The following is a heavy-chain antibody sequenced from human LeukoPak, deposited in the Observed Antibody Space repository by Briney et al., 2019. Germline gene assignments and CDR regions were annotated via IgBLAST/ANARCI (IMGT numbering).Heavy chain of an antibody. CDR1: GGSFSGYY. J-gene: IGHJ4*02. V-gene: IGHV4-34*01. CDR3: ARKKGSGSYYPLTPPYYFDY. Sequence: SETLSLTCAVYGGSFSGYYWSWIRQPPGKGLEWIGEINHSGSTNYNPSLKSRVTISVDTSKNQFSLKLSSVTAADTAVYYCARKKGSGSYYPLTPPYYFDYWGQGTLVTVSS. D-gene: IGHD3-10*01. CDR2: INHSGST.